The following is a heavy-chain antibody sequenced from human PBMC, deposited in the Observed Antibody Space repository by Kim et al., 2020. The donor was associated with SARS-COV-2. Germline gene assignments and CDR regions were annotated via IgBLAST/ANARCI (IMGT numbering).Heavy chain of an antibody. J-gene: IGHJ4*02. CDR2: ISWDGGST. Sequence: GGSLRLSCAASGFTFDDYAMHWVRQAPGKGLEWVSLISWDGGSTYYADSVKGRFTISRDNSKNSLYLQMNSLRAEDTALYYCAKGFSPMVRGYIDYWGQGTLVTVSS. CDR1: GFTFDDYA. D-gene: IGHD3-10*01. V-gene: IGHV3-43D*03. CDR3: AKGFSPMVRGYIDY.